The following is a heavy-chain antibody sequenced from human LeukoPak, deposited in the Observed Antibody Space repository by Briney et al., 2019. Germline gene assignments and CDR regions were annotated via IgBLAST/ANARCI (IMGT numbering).Heavy chain of an antibody. CDR2: ITAYNGNR. CDR3: ARDNDKVVDH. V-gene: IGHV1-18*01. D-gene: IGHD1-1*01. J-gene: IGHJ4*01. CDR1: GYTFSNYG. Sequence: ASVKVSRKTSGYTFSNYGISWVRQAPGQGLEWMGWITAYNGNRLYAQRFQGRITLTTDTSTSTSYMELRSLEYDDTAIYYCARDNDKVVDHWGQGTLVTVSS.